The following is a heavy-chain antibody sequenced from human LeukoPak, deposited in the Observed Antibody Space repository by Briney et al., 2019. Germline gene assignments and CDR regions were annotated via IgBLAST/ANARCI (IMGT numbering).Heavy chain of an antibody. V-gene: IGHV1-18*04. J-gene: IGHJ4*02. CDR2: ISAYNGNT. Sequence: ASVKVSFKASGYTFTIYGISWVGQAPGQGREGMGWISAYNGNTNYTQKLQGRVTITTDTSTSTAYMELRSLRSDDTAVYYCAREAGDYVWGSYRPPEPDYWGQGTLVTVSS. D-gene: IGHD3-16*02. CDR3: AREAGDYVWGSYRPPEPDY. CDR1: GYTFTIYG.